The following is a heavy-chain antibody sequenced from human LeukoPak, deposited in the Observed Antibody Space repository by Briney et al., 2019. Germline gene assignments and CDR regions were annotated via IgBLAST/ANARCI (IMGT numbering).Heavy chain of an antibody. Sequence: GGSLRLSCAASGLTFSNAWMSWVRQAPGKGLERVSAISGSGVTTYYADSVKGRFTISRDNSKNTLYLQMNSLRAEDTAVYYCAKEGYDSSGYYYAYFQHWGQGTLVTVSS. CDR1: GLTFSNAW. CDR2: ISGSGVTT. CDR3: AKEGYDSSGYYYAYFQH. J-gene: IGHJ1*01. D-gene: IGHD3-22*01. V-gene: IGHV3-23*01.